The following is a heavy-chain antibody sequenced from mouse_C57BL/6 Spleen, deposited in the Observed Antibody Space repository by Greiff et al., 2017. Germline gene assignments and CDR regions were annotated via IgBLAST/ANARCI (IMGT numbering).Heavy chain of an antibody. CDR2: IDPSDSYT. V-gene: IGHV1-50*01. Sequence: QVQLQQPGAELVKPGASVKLSCKASGYTFTSYWMQWVKQRPGQGLEWIGEIDPSDSYTNYNQKFKGKATLTVDTSSSTAYMQLSSLTSEDSAVYYGAGRHYCGSGGFAYWGQGTMVTVSA. CDR3: AGRHYCGSGGFAY. J-gene: IGHJ3*01. D-gene: IGHD1-1*01. CDR1: GYTFTSYW.